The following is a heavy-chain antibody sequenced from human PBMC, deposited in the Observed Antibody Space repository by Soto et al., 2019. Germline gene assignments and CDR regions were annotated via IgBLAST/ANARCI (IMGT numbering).Heavy chain of an antibody. J-gene: IGHJ4*02. D-gene: IGHD3-22*01. CDR1: GGTISSYA. CDR2: IIPVFGTA. CDR3: AAYYYDSGGYYDFDY. Sequence: QMQLVRSGAEVKRPGSSVKVSCKASGGTISSYAINWVRQAPGQGLEWMGGIIPVFGTANYAQKFQGRVTITADESTSTAYMDLSSLRSEDTAVYYCAAYYYDSGGYYDFDYWGQGTLVTVSS. V-gene: IGHV1-69*01.